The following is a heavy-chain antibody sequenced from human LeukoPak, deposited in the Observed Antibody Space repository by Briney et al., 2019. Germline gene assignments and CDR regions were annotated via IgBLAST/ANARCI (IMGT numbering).Heavy chain of an antibody. CDR3: ARLVVSSWYHEVLLGRDY. CDR1: DDSISSDSYY. D-gene: IGHD6-13*01. CDR2: VYISGNT. V-gene: IGHV4-61*02. Sequence: PSETLSLTCTVSDDSISSDSYYWSWIRQPAGRGLEWIGRVYISGNTNYKPSLKSRVTISVDTSKNQFSLKLSSVTAADTAVYYCARLVVSSWYHEVLLGRDYWGQGTLVTVSS. J-gene: IGHJ4*02.